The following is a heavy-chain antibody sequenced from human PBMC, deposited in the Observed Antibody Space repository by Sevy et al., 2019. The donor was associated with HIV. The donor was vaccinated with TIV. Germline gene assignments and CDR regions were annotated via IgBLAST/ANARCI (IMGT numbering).Heavy chain of an antibody. CDR3: ACGIGTSDFDH. CDR1: GFAFSDAW. Sequence: KQLGSLRLSCAASGFAFSDAWMSWVRQAPGKGLEWVARIKSKTDSGTRDFAAPVKGRFSISRDDSKNMVYLQMTSLKDEDSGVYFCACGIGTSDFDHWGQGTLVTVSS. J-gene: IGHJ4*02. D-gene: IGHD1-1*01. CDR2: IKSKTDSGTR. V-gene: IGHV3-15*01.